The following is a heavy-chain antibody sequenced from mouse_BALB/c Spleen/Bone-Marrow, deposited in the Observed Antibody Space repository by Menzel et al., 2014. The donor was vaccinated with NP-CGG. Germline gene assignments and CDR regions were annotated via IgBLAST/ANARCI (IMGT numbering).Heavy chain of an antibody. CDR2: IDPANGNT. CDR1: SFNIKDTY. D-gene: IGHD2-10*02. J-gene: IGHJ3*01. V-gene: IGHV14-3*02. CDR3: ARSGGYGNYCAWFAY. Sequence: EVQLQQSGAELVKPGASVKLSCTASSFNIKDTYMHWVKQRPEQDLEWIGRIDPANGNTKYDPKFQGKATITAATSSNTDYLQLCRLTSEDTAVYYCARSGGYGNYCAWFAYWGQGTLVTVSA.